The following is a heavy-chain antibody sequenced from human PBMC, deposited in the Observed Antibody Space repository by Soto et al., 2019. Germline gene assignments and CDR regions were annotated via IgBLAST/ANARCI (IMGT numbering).Heavy chain of an antibody. CDR1: GFTISSNF. D-gene: IGHD2-21*02. V-gene: IGHV3-66*01. CDR2: LYSDGRT. CDR3: ARRVGDCGSDCYSRDYYFDY. J-gene: IGHJ4*02. Sequence: PGGSLRLSCAASGFTISSNFMTWVRQVPGKGLEWVSVLYSDGRTFYPDSVKGRFAISRDDSKNTLYLQMNSLRVEDTAVYYCARRVGDCGSDCYSRDYYFDYWGQGTPVTVSS.